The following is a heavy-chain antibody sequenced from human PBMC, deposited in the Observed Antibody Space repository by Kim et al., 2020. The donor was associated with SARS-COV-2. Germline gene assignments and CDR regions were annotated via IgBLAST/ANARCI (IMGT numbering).Heavy chain of an antibody. V-gene: IGHV1-46*01. D-gene: IGHD3-10*01. CDR2: GGGT. Sequence: GGGTSYAQKFRGRGTMTRDTSTSTLYMELRGLRSDDTAVYYCARKELPDFWGQGTLVTVSS. CDR3: ARKELPDF. J-gene: IGHJ4*02.